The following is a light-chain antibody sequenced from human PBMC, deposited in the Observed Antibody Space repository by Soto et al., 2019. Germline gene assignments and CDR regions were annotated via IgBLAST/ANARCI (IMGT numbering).Light chain of an antibody. J-gene: IGKJ2*01. CDR3: QQYGSSPRT. V-gene: IGKV3-20*01. Sequence: EVVLTQSPGTLSLSPGERATLSCRVSQSISRNYLAWYQQKSGQAPRLLIYGASSRATGIPDRFSGSGSGTDFTLTISRLEPEDFAVYFCQQYGSSPRTFGQGTKLEIK. CDR1: QSISRNY. CDR2: GAS.